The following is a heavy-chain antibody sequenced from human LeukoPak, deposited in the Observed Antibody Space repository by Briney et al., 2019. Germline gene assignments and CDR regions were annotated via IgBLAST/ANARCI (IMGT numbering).Heavy chain of an antibody. J-gene: IGHJ5*02. Sequence: TGGSLRLSCAASGFTVSSNYMSWVRQAPGKGLEWVSVIYSGGSTYYADSVKGRFTISRDNSKNTLYLQMNSLRAEDTAVYYCARVKKGPRGTFGVVNWFDPWGQGTLVTVSS. CDR2: IYSGGST. CDR1: GFTVSSNY. V-gene: IGHV3-53*01. D-gene: IGHD3-3*01. CDR3: ARVKKGPRGTFGVVNWFDP.